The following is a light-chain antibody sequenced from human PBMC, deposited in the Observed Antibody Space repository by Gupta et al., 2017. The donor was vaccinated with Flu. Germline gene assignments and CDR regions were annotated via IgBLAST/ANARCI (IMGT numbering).Light chain of an antibody. CDR3: RQDDNYPRT. Sequence: AIQMAQSPSSLAASVGDTITITCRASQGIRANLGWYQQKPGEAPKLLIYAASHLQSGVPSRFSGSGSDRDFTLTISGLQPEDFATYYCRQDDNYPRTFGRGTEVEI. CDR1: QGIRAN. V-gene: IGKV1-6*01. CDR2: AAS. J-gene: IGKJ4*02.